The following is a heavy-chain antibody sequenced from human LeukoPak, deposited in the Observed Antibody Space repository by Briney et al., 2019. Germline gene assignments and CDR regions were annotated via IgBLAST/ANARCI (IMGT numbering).Heavy chain of an antibody. Sequence: SETLSLTCTVSGGSISSYYWSWIRQPPGKGLEWIGYIYYSGSTNYNPSLKSRVTISVDTSKNQFSLKLSSVTAADTAVYYCARALVIIDALDIWGQGTMVTVSS. J-gene: IGHJ3*02. CDR3: ARALVIIDALDI. CDR2: IYYSGST. CDR1: GGSISSYY. V-gene: IGHV4-59*01. D-gene: IGHD3-9*01.